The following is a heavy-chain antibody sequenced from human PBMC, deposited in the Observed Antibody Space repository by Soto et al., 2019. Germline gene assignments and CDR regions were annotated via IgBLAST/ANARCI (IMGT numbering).Heavy chain of an antibody. V-gene: IGHV3-30-3*02. D-gene: IGHD6-13*01. J-gene: IGHJ4*02. CDR2: ISFDGSSE. CDR1: GFTFSNYT. Sequence: GGSLRLSCAASGFTFSNYTVHWVRQAPGKGLEWVAVISFDGSSEYYADSVKGRFTISRDNSTNTLYLQMNSLRVEDTAVYYCAKLVSGASKSIEAAGPNDYWGQGTLLTVSS. CDR3: AKLVSGASKSIEAAGPNDY.